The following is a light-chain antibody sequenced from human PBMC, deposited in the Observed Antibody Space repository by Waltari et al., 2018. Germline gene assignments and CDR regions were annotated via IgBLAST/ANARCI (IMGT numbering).Light chain of an antibody. J-gene: IGLJ2*01. CDR1: SADVGGYNF. V-gene: IGLV2-11*01. CDR3: CSYAGTNHVV. CDR2: DVK. Sequence: QSALIQPRSVSGSPGQSVTISCTGTSADVGGYNFVSWYVQHPDKAPKVIIYDVKGRPSGVPARFSGSKSGNTASLTISGLQPEDEADYFCCSYAGTNHVVFGGGTKLTVL.